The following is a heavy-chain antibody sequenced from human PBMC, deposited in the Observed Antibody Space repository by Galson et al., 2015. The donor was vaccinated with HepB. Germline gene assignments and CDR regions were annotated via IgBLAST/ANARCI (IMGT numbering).Heavy chain of an antibody. CDR2: IIPIFGTA. Sequence: SVTVSCKASGGTFSSYAISWVRQAPGQGLEWMGGIIPIFGTANYAQKFQGRVTITADESTSTAYMELSSLRSEDTAVYYCARDPFAFGSSGYYDYWGQGTLVTVSS. D-gene: IGHD3-22*01. V-gene: IGHV1-69*13. CDR3: ARDPFAFGSSGYYDY. J-gene: IGHJ4*02. CDR1: GGTFSSYA.